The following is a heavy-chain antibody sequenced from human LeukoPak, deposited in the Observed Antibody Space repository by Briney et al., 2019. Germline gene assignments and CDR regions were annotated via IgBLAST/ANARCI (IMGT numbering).Heavy chain of an antibody. V-gene: IGHV1-46*01. J-gene: IGHJ4*02. CDR2: INPSGGST. Sequence: GASVKVSCKASGYTFTSYYMHWVRQAPGQGLEWMGIINPSGGSTSYAQKFQGRVTMTRDTSTSTVYMELSSLRSEDTAVYYCARDGDYYDSSGYFSFDYWGQGTPVTVSS. D-gene: IGHD3-22*01. CDR1: GYTFTSYY. CDR3: ARDGDYYDSSGYFSFDY.